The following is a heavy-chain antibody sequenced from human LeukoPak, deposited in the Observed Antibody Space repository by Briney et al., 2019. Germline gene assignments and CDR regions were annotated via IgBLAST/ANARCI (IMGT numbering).Heavy chain of an antibody. D-gene: IGHD6-13*01. V-gene: IGHV3-21*04. CDR2: ISSSSSYI. CDR1: GFTFSSYS. Sequence: GGSLRLSCAASGFTFSSYSMNWVRQAPGKGLEWVSSISSSSSYIYYADSVKGRLTISRDNAKNSLYLQMNSLRAEDTALYYCARPYSSSYYYYMDVWGKGTTVTVSS. J-gene: IGHJ6*03. CDR3: ARPYSSSYYYYMDV.